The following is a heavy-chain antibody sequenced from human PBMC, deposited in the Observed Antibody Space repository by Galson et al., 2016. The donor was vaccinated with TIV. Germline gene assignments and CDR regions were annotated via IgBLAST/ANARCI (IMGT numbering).Heavy chain of an antibody. J-gene: IGHJ4*02. CDR3: ARDRGPGTYCGGDCYPDY. D-gene: IGHD2-21*02. V-gene: IGHV1-69*13. CDR1: GGTFFSSYA. CDR2: IIPIFRTA. Sequence: SVKVSCKASGGTFFSSYAISWVRRAPGQGLEWMGRIIPIFRTANYAQKFQGRATITADESTSTAYMELRSLRSEDTAVYYCARDRGPGTYCGGDCYPDYWGQGTLATVSS.